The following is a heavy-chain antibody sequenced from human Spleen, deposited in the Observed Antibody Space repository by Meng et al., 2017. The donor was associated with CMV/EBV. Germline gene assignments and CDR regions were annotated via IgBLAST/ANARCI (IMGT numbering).Heavy chain of an antibody. V-gene: IGHV3-23*01. CDR3: AKAFYGDYSHTFDY. Sequence: ASGFPFSNYAMGWVRQAPGKGLEWVSDTSGSGDNTYYADSVKGRFTISRDNSKNTLYLQMNSLRAEDTAVYYCAKAFYGDYSHTFDYWGQGTLVTVSS. D-gene: IGHD4-17*01. CDR2: TSGSGDNT. J-gene: IGHJ4*02. CDR1: GFPFSNYA.